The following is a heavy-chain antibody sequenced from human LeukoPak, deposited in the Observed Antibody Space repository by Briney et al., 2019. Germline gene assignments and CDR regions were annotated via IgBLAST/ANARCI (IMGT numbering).Heavy chain of an antibody. V-gene: IGHV4-39*01. D-gene: IGHD6-13*01. Sequence: PSETLSLTCTVSGGSISSSSYYWGWIRQPPGKGLEWIGSIYYSGSTYYNPSLKSRVTISVDTSKNQFSLKLSSVTAADTAVYYCARLVRGSWYNDYWGQGTLVTVSS. CDR3: ARLVRGSWYNDY. J-gene: IGHJ4*02. CDR1: GGSISSSSYY. CDR2: IYYSGST.